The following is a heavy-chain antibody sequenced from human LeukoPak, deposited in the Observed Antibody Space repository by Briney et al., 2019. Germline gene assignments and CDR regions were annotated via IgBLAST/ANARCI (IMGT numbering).Heavy chain of an antibody. D-gene: IGHD6-19*01. CDR3: ARHFSSGWSDS. CDR1: GASISSYY. V-gene: IGHV4-59*01. Sequence: SETLSLTCTVSGASISSYYWSWIRLPPGKGLEWIGYISYTGNSYYNPSLQSRVTISVDTSKNQFSLRLSSVTAADTAVYYCARHFSSGWSDSWGQGTLVTVSS. CDR2: ISYTGNS. J-gene: IGHJ5*01.